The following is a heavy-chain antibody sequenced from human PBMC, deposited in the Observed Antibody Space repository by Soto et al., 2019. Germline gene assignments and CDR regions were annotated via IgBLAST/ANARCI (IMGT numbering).Heavy chain of an antibody. V-gene: IGHV4-31*03. D-gene: IGHD1-1*01. CDR1: GDSVNSGRYY. CDR2: IFYSGTT. J-gene: IGHJ4*02. CDR3: ARGWLRVTGTYDS. Sequence: QVQLQQSGPGLVKPSQTLSLTCTVSGDSVNSGRYYWHWIRQLPGTGLEWIGYIFYSGTTYYNPSLMSRVTISLDTSKNDLSLKLTSVTVADTAVYFCARGWLRVTGTYDSWGQGTLVTGSS.